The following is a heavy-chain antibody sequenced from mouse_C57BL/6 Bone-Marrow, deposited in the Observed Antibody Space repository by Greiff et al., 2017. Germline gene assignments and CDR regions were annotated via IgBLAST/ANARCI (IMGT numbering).Heavy chain of an antibody. D-gene: IGHD1-1*01. J-gene: IGHJ2*01. Sequence: VQLQQPGAELVRPGSSVKLSCKASGYTFTSYWMHWVKQRPIQGLEWIGNIDPSDSATHYNQKFKDKATLTVDKSSSTAYMQLSSLTSEDSAVYYCASGDYLHHWGQGTTLTVSS. V-gene: IGHV1-52*01. CDR3: ASGDYLHH. CDR1: GYTFTSYW. CDR2: IDPSDSAT.